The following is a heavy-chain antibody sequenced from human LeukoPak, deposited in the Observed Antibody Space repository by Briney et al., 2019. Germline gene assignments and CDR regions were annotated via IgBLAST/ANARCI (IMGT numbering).Heavy chain of an antibody. CDR2: IYSGGST. Sequence: GGSLRLSCAASGFTVSRNYMSWVRQAPGKGLEWVSVIYSGGSTYYADSVKGRFTISRDNSKNTLYLQMNSLRAEDTAVYYCARSSGYYYFDYWGQGTLVTVSS. D-gene: IGHD3-22*01. CDR3: ARSSGYYYFDY. CDR1: GFTVSRNY. V-gene: IGHV3-53*01. J-gene: IGHJ4*02.